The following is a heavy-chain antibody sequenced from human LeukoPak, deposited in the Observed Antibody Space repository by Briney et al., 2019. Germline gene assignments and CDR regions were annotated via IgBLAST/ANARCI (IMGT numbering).Heavy chain of an antibody. Sequence: QPGGSLRLSCAASGFTFSSYAMSWVRQAPRKGLEWVSSIGASSGNTYYADSVKGRFTITRDNSKNTLYLQMNSLRAEDTAVYYCAKEEGSSWYGYNWFDPWGQGTLVTVSS. CDR1: GFTFSSYA. J-gene: IGHJ5*02. CDR3: AKEEGSSWYGYNWFDP. CDR2: IGASSGNT. V-gene: IGHV3-23*01. D-gene: IGHD6-13*01.